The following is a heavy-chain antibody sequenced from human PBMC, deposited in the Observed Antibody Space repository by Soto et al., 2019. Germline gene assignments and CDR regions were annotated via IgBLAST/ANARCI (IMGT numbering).Heavy chain of an antibody. CDR2: MNPNSGNT. J-gene: IGHJ6*02. Sequence: ASVKVSCKASAYTFTSYDINWVRQATGQGLEWMGWMNPNSGNTGYAQKFQGRVTMTRNTSISTAYMELSSLRSEDTAVYYCTRKTLHYYYYGMDVWGQGTTVTVSS. CDR3: TRKTLHYYYYGMDV. V-gene: IGHV1-8*01. CDR1: AYTFTSYD.